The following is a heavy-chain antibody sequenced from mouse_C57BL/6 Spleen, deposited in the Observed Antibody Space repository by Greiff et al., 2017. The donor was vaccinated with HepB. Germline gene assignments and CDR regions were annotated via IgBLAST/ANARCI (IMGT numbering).Heavy chain of an antibody. V-gene: IGHV1-61*01. CDR2: IYPSDSET. Sequence: QVQLQQPGAELVRPGSSVKLSCKASGYTFTSYWMDWVKQRPGQGLEWIGNIYPSDSETHYNQKFKDKVTLTVDKSSSTAYMQLSSLTSEDSAVYYCARMEAYYAYLYAMDYWSQGTSVTVSS. CDR1: GYTFTSYW. CDR3: ARMEAYYAYLYAMDY. J-gene: IGHJ4*01. D-gene: IGHD2-9*01.